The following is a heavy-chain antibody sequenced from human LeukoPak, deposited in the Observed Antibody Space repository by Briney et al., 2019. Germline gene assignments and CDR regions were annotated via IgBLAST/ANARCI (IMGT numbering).Heavy chain of an antibody. CDR3: AKFVGSSSWPSPVDY. J-gene: IGHJ4*02. D-gene: IGHD6-13*01. CDR1: GFTFSSYA. CDR2: ISGSGGST. Sequence: GGSLRLSCAASGFTFSSYAMSCVRQAPGKGLEWVSAISGSGGSTYYADSVKGRFTISRDNSKNTLYLQMNSLRAEDTAVYYCAKFVGSSSWPSPVDYWGQGTLVTVSS. V-gene: IGHV3-23*01.